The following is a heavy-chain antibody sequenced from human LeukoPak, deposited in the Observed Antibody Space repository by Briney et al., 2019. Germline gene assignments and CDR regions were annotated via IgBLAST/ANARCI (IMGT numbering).Heavy chain of an antibody. Sequence: GGSLRLSCAASGFTFSSYGMHWVRQAPGKGREGVTVISYDGSNKYYADSVKGRFTISRDNSKNTLYLQMNSLRAEDRAVYYCAKDRDSGSYRGTFDYWGQGSLVTVSS. V-gene: IGHV3-30*18. CDR2: ISYDGSNK. CDR3: AKDRDSGSYRGTFDY. D-gene: IGHD1-26*01. J-gene: IGHJ4*02. CDR1: GFTFSSYG.